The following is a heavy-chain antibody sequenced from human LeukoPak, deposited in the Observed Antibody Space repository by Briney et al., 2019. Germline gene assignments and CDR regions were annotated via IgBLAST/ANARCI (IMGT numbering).Heavy chain of an antibody. CDR2: IYHSGST. V-gene: IGHV4-30-2*01. CDR1: GGSISSGGYS. CDR3: ARTLFGYDFGRRFAFDI. Sequence: PSETLSLTCAVSGGSISSGGYSWSWIRQPPGKGLEWIGYIYHSGSTYYNPSLKSRVTISVDRSKNQFSLKLSSVTAADTAVYYCARTLFGYDFGRRFAFDIWGQGTMVTVSS. D-gene: IGHD3-3*01. J-gene: IGHJ3*02.